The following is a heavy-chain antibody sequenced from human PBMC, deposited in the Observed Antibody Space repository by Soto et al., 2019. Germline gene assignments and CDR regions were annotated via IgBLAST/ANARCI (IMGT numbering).Heavy chain of an antibody. CDR3: ARDPLGVAVSAFDI. D-gene: IGHD6-19*01. CDR2: IIPIFGTA. CDR1: GGTFSSYA. V-gene: IGHV1-69*13. J-gene: IGHJ3*02. Sequence: SSVKVSCKASGGTFSSYAISWVRQAPGQGLEWMGGIIPIFGTANYAQKFQGRVTITADESTSTAYMELSSLRSEDTAVYYCARDPLGVAVSAFDICGKGTMATVSS.